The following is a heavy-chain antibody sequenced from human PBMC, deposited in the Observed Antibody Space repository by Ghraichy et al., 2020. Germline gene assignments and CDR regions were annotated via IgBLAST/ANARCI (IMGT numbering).Heavy chain of an antibody. V-gene: IGHV4-39*01. CDR1: GGSISSSSYY. CDR3: ARRYSVYDILTGYYKGPFDY. Sequence: SETLSLTCTVSGGSISSSSYYWGWIRQPPGKGLEWIGSIYYSGSTYYNPSLKSRVTISVDTSKNQFSLKLSSVTAADTAVYYCARRYSVYDILTGYYKGPFDYWGQGTLVTVSS. CDR2: IYYSGST. D-gene: IGHD3-9*01. J-gene: IGHJ4*02.